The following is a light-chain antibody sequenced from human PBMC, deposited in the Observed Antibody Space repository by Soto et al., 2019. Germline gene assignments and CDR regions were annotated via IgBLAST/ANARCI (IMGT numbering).Light chain of an antibody. V-gene: IGLV2-8*01. CDR2: EVS. J-gene: IGLJ1*01. CDR1: SSDVGGYNY. CDR3: SSYAGSNNLV. Sequence: QSALTQPPSASGSPGQSVTISCTGTSSDVGGYNYVSWYQQHPGKAPKLMIYEVSKRPSGVPDRFSGSKSGNMASLTVSGLQAEDEADYYCSSYAGSNNLVFGTGTKLTVL.